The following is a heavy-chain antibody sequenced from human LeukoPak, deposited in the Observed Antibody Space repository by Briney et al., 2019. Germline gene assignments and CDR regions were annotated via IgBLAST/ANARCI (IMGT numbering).Heavy chain of an antibody. Sequence: SETLSHTCAVYGGSFSGYYWSWIRQPPGKGLEWIGEINHSGSTNYNPSLKSRVTISVDTSKNQFSLKLSSVTAADTAVYYCARGRRLVPTSRXXXDPWGQGTLVTVSS. CDR1: GGSFSGYY. J-gene: IGHJ5*02. CDR3: ARGRRLVPTSRXXXDP. V-gene: IGHV4-34*01. D-gene: IGHD5-24*01. CDR2: INHSGST.